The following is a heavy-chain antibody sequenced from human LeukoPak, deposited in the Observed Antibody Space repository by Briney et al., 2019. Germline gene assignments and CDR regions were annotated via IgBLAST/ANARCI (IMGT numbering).Heavy chain of an antibody. V-gene: IGHV1-69*05. J-gene: IGHJ4*02. CDR3: ARDRQLLLDY. Sequence: AASVKVSCKASGGTFISYAISWVRQAPGQGLEWMGGIIPIFGTANYAQKFQGRVTITTDESTSTAYMELSSLRSEDTAVYYCARDRQLLLDYWGQGTLVTVSS. CDR2: IIPIFGTA. D-gene: IGHD2-2*01. CDR1: GGTFISYA.